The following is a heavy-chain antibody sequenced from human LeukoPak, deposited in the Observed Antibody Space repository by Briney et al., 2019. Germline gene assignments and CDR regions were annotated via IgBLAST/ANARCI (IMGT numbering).Heavy chain of an antibody. J-gene: IGHJ4*02. Sequence: GESLKISCKGSGYSFNNYWIGWVRQMPGKGLEWMGIIYPGDSETRYSPSFQGQVTFSADKSINTAYLQWSSLKASDTAMYYCARQQWELLAPEATPSGYFFDDWGQGTLVTVSS. CDR1: GYSFNNYW. D-gene: IGHD1-26*01. CDR2: IYPGDSET. CDR3: ARQQWELLAPEATPSGYFFDD. V-gene: IGHV5-51*01.